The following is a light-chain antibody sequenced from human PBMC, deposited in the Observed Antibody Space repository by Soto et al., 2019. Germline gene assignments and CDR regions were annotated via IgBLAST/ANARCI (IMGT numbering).Light chain of an antibody. V-gene: IGKV2-28*01. J-gene: IGKJ4*01. CDR1: QSLLHSNGYNY. CDR2: LGS. Sequence: EIVMTQSPVSLPVTPGEPASISCRSSQSLLHSNGYNYLDWYLQKPGQSPQLLISLGSNRASGIPDRFSGSGSGTEFTLKISRVEAEDVGVYYCMQALQTPPTFGGGTKVDIK. CDR3: MQALQTPPT.